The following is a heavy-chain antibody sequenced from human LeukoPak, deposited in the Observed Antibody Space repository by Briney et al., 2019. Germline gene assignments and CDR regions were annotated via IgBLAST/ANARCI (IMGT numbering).Heavy chain of an antibody. CDR2: INPNSGGT. CDR1: GYTFTGYY. D-gene: IGHD3-22*01. J-gene: IGHJ4*02. CDR3: ATTPYYYDSSGYAFDY. V-gene: IGHV1-2*02. Sequence: ASVKVSCKASGYTFTGYYMHWVRQAPGQGLEWMGWINPNSGGTNYARKFQGRVTMTRDTSISTAYMELSRLRSDDTAVYYCATTPYYYDSSGYAFDYWGQGTLVTVSS.